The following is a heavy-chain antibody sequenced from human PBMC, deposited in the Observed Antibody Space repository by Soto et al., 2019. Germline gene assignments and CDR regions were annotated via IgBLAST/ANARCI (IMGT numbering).Heavy chain of an antibody. Sequence: QVQLQQWGAGLLKPSETLSLTCAVYGGSFSNYYWTWIRQPPGKELVWIGEISHSGNSNYNPSLRSRFSISVDTSKNQFSLRLTSVAAADTAVYYCVRADGGYANGGWYFDLWGRGTPVTVSS. CDR3: VRADGGYANGGWYFDL. V-gene: IGHV4-34*02. CDR2: ISHSGNS. D-gene: IGHD2-8*01. CDR1: GGSFSNYY. J-gene: IGHJ2*01.